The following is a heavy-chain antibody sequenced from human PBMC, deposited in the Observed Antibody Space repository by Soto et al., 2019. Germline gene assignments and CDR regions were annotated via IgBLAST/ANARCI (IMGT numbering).Heavy chain of an antibody. J-gene: IGHJ4*02. CDR2: INTNGVNT. CDR3: ARGRVEDSSGWATYFDY. CDR1: GFTFSAYF. D-gene: IGHD6-19*01. V-gene: IGHV3-64*01. Sequence: EVQLVESGGGLVQPGGSLRLSCAASGFTFSAYFMFWVRQAAGKRLEYVSAINTNGVNTFYAKSVKGRFTISRDNSKNTMYLQMGSLRAEDIAVYYCARGRVEDSSGWATYFDYWGQGTLVTVSS.